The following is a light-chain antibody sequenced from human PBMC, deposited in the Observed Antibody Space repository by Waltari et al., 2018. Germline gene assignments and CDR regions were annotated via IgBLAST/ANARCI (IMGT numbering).Light chain of an antibody. Sequence: EIVLTQSPVTLSLSPGERATLSCRASQSVSTSLAWYQHRPGQAPRLLIYDASTRATGIPARFSGSVSGTDFTLTISSLEPEDFAVYYCQRRSNSPPWTFGQGTTVEVK. CDR2: DAS. CDR3: QRRSNSPPWT. J-gene: IGKJ1*01. CDR1: QSVSTS. V-gene: IGKV3-11*01.